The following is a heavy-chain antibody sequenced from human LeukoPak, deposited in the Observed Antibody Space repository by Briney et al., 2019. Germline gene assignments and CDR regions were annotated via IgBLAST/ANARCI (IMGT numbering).Heavy chain of an antibody. V-gene: IGHV3-74*01. D-gene: IGHD3-22*01. J-gene: IGHJ1*01. Sequence: GGSLTLSCEASGLTLSRYWTHWVRQAPGEGLVWVSRIKRDGKTNYADSMKGRFTISRDNAKNTVSLQMDSLRAEDTGVYYCARAPSEVGGYYPEYFRHWGQGTLVTVSS. CDR1: GLTLSRYW. CDR3: ARAPSEVGGYYPEYFRH. CDR2: IKRDGKT.